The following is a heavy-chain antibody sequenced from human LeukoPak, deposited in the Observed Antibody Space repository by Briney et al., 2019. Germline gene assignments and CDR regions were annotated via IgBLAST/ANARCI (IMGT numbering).Heavy chain of an antibody. V-gene: IGHV3-11*01. CDR3: ARAKTWGHDAFDI. CDR2: ISSSGSTI. CDR1: RFTFSDYY. D-gene: IGHD7-27*01. J-gene: IGHJ3*02. Sequence: GGSLRLSCAASRFTFSDYYMSWIRQAPGKGLERVSYISSSGSTIYYADSVKGRFTISRDNAKNSLYLQMNSLRAEDTAVYYCARAKTWGHDAFDIWGQGTMVTVSS.